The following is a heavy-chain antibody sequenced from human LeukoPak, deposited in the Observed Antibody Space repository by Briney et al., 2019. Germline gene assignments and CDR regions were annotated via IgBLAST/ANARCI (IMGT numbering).Heavy chain of an antibody. J-gene: IGHJ4*02. CDR2: IYYTGNT. Sequence: SETLSLTCTVSGDSVSSGRSYWTWIRQPPGKGLKWIGYIYYTGNTNYNPSLKSRVTMSLDKSKNQLSLKLTSVTAADTAVYYCASRYCSGGRCSFDYWGQGTLVTVSS. CDR3: ASRYCSGGRCSFDY. CDR1: GDSVSSGRSY. D-gene: IGHD2-15*01. V-gene: IGHV4-61*01.